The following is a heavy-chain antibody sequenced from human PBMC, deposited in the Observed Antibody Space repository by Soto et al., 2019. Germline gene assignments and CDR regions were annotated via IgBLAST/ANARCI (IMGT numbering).Heavy chain of an antibody. CDR2: ISYDGSNK. Sequence: QVQLVESGGGVVQPGRSLRLSCAASGFTFSSYAMHWVRQAPGKGLEWVAVISYDGSNKYYADSVKGRFTISRDNSKNXLYLQMNSLRAEDTAVYYCARDRAPSGQQLVPFDYWGQGTLVTVSS. J-gene: IGHJ4*02. D-gene: IGHD6-13*01. V-gene: IGHV3-30-3*01. CDR1: GFTFSSYA. CDR3: ARDRAPSGQQLVPFDY.